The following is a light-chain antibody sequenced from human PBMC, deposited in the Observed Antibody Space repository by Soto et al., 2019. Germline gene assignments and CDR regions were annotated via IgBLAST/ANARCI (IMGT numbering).Light chain of an antibody. Sequence: DMQMTQSHSTLSGSVVYRVTITCRSSQTISIWLAWYQQKPGKAPKLLIYKASTLKSGVPSRFSGSGSGTEFTLTISSLQPDDFATYYCQHCDTSWPFGQGTKVDI. CDR1: QTISIW. CDR2: KAS. J-gene: IGKJ1*01. CDR3: QHCDTSWP. V-gene: IGKV1-5*03.